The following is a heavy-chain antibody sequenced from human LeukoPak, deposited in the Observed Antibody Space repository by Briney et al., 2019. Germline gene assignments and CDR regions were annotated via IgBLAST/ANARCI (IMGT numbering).Heavy chain of an antibody. D-gene: IGHD4-17*01. Sequence: GGSLRLSCSASGFTFSSYAMHWVRQAPGKGLEFVSSINSNGGSTYHADSVKGRFTISRDNSKNTLYLQMNSLRAEDTAVYYCARAGYGDYEDYFDYWGQGTLVTVSS. CDR3: ARAGYGDYEDYFDY. CDR2: INSNGGST. J-gene: IGHJ4*02. V-gene: IGHV3-64*04. CDR1: GFTFSSYA.